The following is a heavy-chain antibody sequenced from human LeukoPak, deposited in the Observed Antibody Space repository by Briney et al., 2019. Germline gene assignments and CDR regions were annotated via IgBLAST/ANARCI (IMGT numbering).Heavy chain of an antibody. CDR1: GGTFSSYA. Sequence: ASVKVSCKASGGTFSSYAISWVRQAPGQGLEWRGGIIPIFGTANYAQKFQGRVTITTDESTSTAYMELSSLRSEDTAVYYCARSRSRVTYFFDYWGQGTLVTVSS. J-gene: IGHJ4*02. CDR3: ARSRSRVTYFFDY. V-gene: IGHV1-69*05. CDR2: IIPIFGTA. D-gene: IGHD3-16*01.